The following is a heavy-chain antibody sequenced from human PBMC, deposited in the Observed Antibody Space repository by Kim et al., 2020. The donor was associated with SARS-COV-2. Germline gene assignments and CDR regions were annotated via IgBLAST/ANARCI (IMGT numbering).Heavy chain of an antibody. J-gene: IGHJ4*02. CDR2: ISAYNGNT. CDR1: GYTFTSYG. V-gene: IGHV1-18*01. CDR3: ARGVPVVIIVGATHAGWFDY. Sequence: ASVKVSCKASGYTFTSYGISWVRQAPGQGLEWMGWISAYNGNTNYAQKLQGRVTMTTDTSTSTAYMELRSLRSDDTAVYYCARGVPVVIIVGATHAGWFDYWGQGTLVTVSS. D-gene: IGHD1-26*01.